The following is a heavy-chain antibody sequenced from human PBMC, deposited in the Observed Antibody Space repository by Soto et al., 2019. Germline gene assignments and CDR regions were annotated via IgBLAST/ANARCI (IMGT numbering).Heavy chain of an antibody. J-gene: IGHJ5*02. V-gene: IGHV4-59*12. CDR3: ARVMGHCSDTTCQSWFDP. CDR2: IYYSGST. Sequence: SETLSLTCTVSGGSISSYYWSWIRQPPGKGLEWIGYIYYSGSTNYNPSLKSRVTISVDTSKNQFSLKLSSVTAADTAVYYCARVMGHCSDTTCQSWFDPWGQGTLVTVSS. D-gene: IGHD2-15*01. CDR1: GGSISSYY.